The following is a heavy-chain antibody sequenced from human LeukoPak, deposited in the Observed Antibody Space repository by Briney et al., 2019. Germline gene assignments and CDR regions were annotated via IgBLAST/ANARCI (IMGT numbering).Heavy chain of an antibody. J-gene: IGHJ6*03. CDR1: GPSISSNSFY. CDR2: IYYSGST. V-gene: IGHV4-39*01. CDR3: ARQGAGYFYYYIDV. D-gene: IGHD3-16*01. Sequence: SETRSLTCSVSGPSISSNSFYWGWLRQPPGRGVDGFGSIYYSGSTFYNSSLESRVSLSVDMSKNQLSLKLTSMTAADTAVYYCARQGAGYFYYYIDVWGEGTAVAVSS.